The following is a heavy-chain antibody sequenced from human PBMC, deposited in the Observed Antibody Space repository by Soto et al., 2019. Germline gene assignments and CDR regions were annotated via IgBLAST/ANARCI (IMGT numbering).Heavy chain of an antibody. CDR3: ARVRYCSGGSCYGNYYFDY. CDR1: GGSISSYY. J-gene: IGHJ4*02. V-gene: IGHV4-59*01. D-gene: IGHD2-15*01. CDR2: IYYSGST. Sequence: SETLSLTCAVSGGSISSYYGSWIRQQPGKGLEWIGYIYYSGSTNYNPSLKSRVTISVDTSKNQFSLKLSSVTAADTAVYYCARVRYCSGGSCYGNYYFDYWGQGTLVTVSS.